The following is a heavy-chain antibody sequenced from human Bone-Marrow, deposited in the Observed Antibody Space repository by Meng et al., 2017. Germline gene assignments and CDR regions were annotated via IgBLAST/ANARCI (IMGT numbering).Heavy chain of an antibody. CDR1: VYTFTSYY. Sequence: GAAVDRSLAPVNVASKSTVYTFTSYYMHWARRAPVQGLEWMGKINPSGGSTSYVQKLQSIVTMTRDTSTSTVYMELSSLRSEDTAVYYCARDQAKMEGFDYWGQGTLVTVSS. V-gene: IGHV1-46*01. CDR3: ARDQAKMEGFDY. D-gene: IGHD5-24*01. J-gene: IGHJ4*02. CDR2: INPSGGST.